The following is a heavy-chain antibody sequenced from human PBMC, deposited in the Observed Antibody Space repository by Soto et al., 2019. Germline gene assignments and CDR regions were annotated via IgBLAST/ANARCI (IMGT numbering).Heavy chain of an antibody. D-gene: IGHD3-3*01. J-gene: IGHJ5*02. CDR2: IGGSGGGT. CDR3: AKDLLVPCGVVIPFDNWFDP. V-gene: IGHV3-23*01. Sequence: GGSLRLSCAASGFTFSSYAMSWVRQAPGKGLEWVSAIGGSGGGTYYADSVKGRFTISRDNSKNTLYLQMNSLRAEDTAVYYCAKDLLVPCGVVIPFDNWFDPWGQGTLVNVSS. CDR1: GFTFSSYA.